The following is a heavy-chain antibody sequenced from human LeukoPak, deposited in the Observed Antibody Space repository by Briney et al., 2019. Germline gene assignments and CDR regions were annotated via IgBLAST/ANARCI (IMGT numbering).Heavy chain of an antibody. CDR2: IIPILGIA. V-gene: IGHV1-69*04. Sequence: SSVKVSCKASGGTXSSYAISWVRQAPGQGLEWMGRIIPILGIANYAQKFQGRVTITADKSTSTAYMELSSLRSEDTAVYYCARIRRDGYNYSGYFDYWGQGTLVTVSS. CDR1: GGTXSSYA. J-gene: IGHJ4*02. CDR3: ARIRRDGYNYSGYFDY. D-gene: IGHD5-24*01.